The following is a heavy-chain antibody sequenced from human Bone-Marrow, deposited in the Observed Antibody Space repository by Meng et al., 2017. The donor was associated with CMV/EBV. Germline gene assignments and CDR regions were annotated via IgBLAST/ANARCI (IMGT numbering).Heavy chain of an antibody. V-gene: IGHV1-2*02. Sequence: ASVKVSCKASGYTFTSYYMHWVRQAPGQGLEWMGWINPNSGGTNYAQKFQGRVTMTRDTSISTAYMELSRLRSDDTAVYYCARDPRYCSSTSCYPNWFDPWGQGTLVTVSS. D-gene: IGHD2-2*01. CDR3: ARDPRYCSSTSCYPNWFDP. CDR1: GYTFTSYY. J-gene: IGHJ5*02. CDR2: INPNSGGT.